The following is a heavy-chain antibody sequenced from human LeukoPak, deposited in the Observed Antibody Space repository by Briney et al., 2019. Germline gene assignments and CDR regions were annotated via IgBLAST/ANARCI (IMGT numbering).Heavy chain of an antibody. D-gene: IGHD3-9*01. CDR3: ARGRPAPLGRYFDWLSAPGDAFDI. V-gene: IGHV1-46*01. CDR2: INPSGGSA. J-gene: IGHJ3*02. CDR1: GYTFTDYY. Sequence: ASVKVSCKASGYTFTDYYIHWVRQAPGQGLEWMGIINPSGGSATYAQKFQGRVIMTRGTSTSTVYMELSSLRSDDTAVYYCARGRPAPLGRYFDWLSAPGDAFDIWGQGTMVTVSS.